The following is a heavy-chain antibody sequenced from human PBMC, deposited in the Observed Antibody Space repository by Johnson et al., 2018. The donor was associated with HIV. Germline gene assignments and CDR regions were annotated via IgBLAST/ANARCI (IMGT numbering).Heavy chain of an antibody. CDR1: GFPFDDYG. CDR2: IKWKGGST. Sequence: VQLVESGGGVVRPGGSLRLSCAASGFPFDDYGMSWVRQAPGKGLEWVSAIKWKGGSTDYADSVKGRFTISRDNAKKSLYLQMNSLRAEDTALYYCARVNSAAAFDIWGQGTMVTVSS. J-gene: IGHJ3*02. V-gene: IGHV3-20*04. D-gene: IGHD1-1*01. CDR3: ARVNSAAAFDI.